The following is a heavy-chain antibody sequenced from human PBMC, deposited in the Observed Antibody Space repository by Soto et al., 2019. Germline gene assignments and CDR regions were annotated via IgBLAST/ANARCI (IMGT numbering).Heavy chain of an antibody. CDR2: TYYRSKWYN. Sequence: QVQLQQSGQGLVKPSQTLSLTCAISGDSVSSNSAAWNWIRQSPSRGLEWLGRTYYRSKWYNDYAVSVKSRITVNPDTSKNQFSLQLNSVTPEDTAVYYCASADAYSRGSTWDFDYWGQGTLVTVSS. D-gene: IGHD6-19*01. J-gene: IGHJ4*02. CDR3: ASADAYSRGSTWDFDY. CDR1: GDSVSSNSAA. V-gene: IGHV6-1*01.